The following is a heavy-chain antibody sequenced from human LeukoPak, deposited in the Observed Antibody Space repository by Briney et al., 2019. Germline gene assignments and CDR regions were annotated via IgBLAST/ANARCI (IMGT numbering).Heavy chain of an antibody. CDR2: IYYSGST. D-gene: IGHD3-9*01. CDR3: ARGYYDILTGYYGPFDY. Sequence: SETLSLTCTVSGGSISSYYWSWIRQPPGKGLEWIGYIYYSGSTNYNPSLKSRVTISVDTSKNQFSLKLSSVTAADTAVYYRARGYYDILTGYYGPFDYWGQGTLVTVSS. J-gene: IGHJ4*02. CDR1: GGSISSYY. V-gene: IGHV4-59*01.